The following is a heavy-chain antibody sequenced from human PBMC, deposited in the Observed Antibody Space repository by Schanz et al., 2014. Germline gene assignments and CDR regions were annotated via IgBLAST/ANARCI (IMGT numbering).Heavy chain of an antibody. CDR3: ASLSGSTTAGYYRIDF. CDR1: GFTVTSYY. CDR2: IYNGENT. Sequence: EMQLVESGGGLIQPGGSLSLSCAASGFTVTSYYMSRVRPAPGEGREWVSVIYNGENTYYAGSVEGRFTISWNNSKDTAYLQMYRLRAGDRAVYMCASLSGSTTAGYYRIDFWGQGTTVTVSS. V-gene: IGHV3-53*01. D-gene: IGHD1-26*01. J-gene: IGHJ6*02.